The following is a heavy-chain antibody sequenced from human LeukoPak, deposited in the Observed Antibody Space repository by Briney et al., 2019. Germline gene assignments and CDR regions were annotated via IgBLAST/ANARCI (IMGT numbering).Heavy chain of an antibody. V-gene: IGHV4-59*12. Sequence: SETLSLTCTVSRGSLSSYYWSWIRQPPGKGLEWSGYIYYSGSTNYNPSLKSRVTISVDTSKNQFSLNLSSVTAADTAVYYCARVAKVVTTTVYWYFDLWGRGTLLTVSS. CDR2: IYYSGST. D-gene: IGHD2-21*02. J-gene: IGHJ2*01. CDR1: RGSLSSYY. CDR3: ARVAKVVTTTVYWYFDL.